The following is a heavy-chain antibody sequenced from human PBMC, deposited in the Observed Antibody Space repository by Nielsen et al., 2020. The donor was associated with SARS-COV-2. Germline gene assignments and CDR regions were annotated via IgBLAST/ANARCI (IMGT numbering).Heavy chain of an antibody. CDR2: ISSSSSYI. CDR3: ARVDGDGYNYLNIDY. CDR1: GFTFSSYS. D-gene: IGHD5-24*01. Sequence: GGSLRLSCAASGFTFSSYSMNWVRQAPGKGLEWVSSISSSSSYIYYADSVKGRFTISRDNAKNSLYLQMNSLRAEDTAVYYCARVDGDGYNYLNIDYWGQGTLVTVSS. J-gene: IGHJ4*02. V-gene: IGHV3-21*01.